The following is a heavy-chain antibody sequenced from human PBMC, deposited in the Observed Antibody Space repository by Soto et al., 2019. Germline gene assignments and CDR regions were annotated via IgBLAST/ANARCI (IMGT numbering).Heavy chain of an antibody. V-gene: IGHV3-66*01. CDR3: ARVHSYYYDSRIDY. CDR2: IYSGGST. CDR1: GFTVSSNY. Sequence: GSLRLSCAASGFTVSSNYMSWVRQAPGKGLEWVSVIYSGGSTYYADSVKGRFTISRDNSKNTLYLQMNSLRAEDTAVYYCARVHSYYYDSRIDYWGQGTLVTVSS. D-gene: IGHD3-22*01. J-gene: IGHJ4*02.